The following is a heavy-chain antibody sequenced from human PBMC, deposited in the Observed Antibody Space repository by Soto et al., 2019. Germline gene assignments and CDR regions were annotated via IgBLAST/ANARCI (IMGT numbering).Heavy chain of an antibody. J-gene: IGHJ5*02. CDR2: ISAYNGNT. D-gene: IGHD3-3*01. CDR3: ARGGSTFGVVIEWLDP. Sequence: GASVKVSCKASGYTFTSYGISWVRQAPGQGLEWMGWISAYNGNTNYAQKLQGRVTMTTDTSTSTAYMELRSLRSDDTAVYYCARGGSTFGVVIEWLDPWGQGTLVTVSS. CDR1: GYTFTSYG. V-gene: IGHV1-18*01.